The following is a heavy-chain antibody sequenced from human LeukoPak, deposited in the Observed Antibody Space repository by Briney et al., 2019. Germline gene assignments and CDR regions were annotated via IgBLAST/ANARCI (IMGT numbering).Heavy chain of an antibody. CDR3: ARVGLYGDYYFDY. CDR1: GGSFSGYY. J-gene: IGHJ4*02. CDR2: INHSGST. V-gene: IGHV4-34*01. D-gene: IGHD4-17*01. Sequence: SETLSLTCAVYGGSFSGYYWSWIRQPPGKGLEWIGEINHSGSTNYNPSLKSRVTISVDTSKNQFSLKLSSVTAADTAVYYCARVGLYGDYYFDYWGQGTLVTVSS.